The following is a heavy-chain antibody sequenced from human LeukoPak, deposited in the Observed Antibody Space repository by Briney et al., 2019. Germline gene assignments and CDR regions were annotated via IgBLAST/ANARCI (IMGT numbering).Heavy chain of an antibody. CDR1: GFTFSTYG. V-gene: IGHV3-30*02. CDR3: AKGDGWYYFDY. CDR2: IRYYGSAK. J-gene: IGHJ4*02. D-gene: IGHD5-24*01. Sequence: GGSLRLSCAASGFTFSTYGMHWVRQAPGRGLEWVAFIRYYGSAKYYADSVTGRFIISRDNSKNTLSLQMNSLRAEDTAVYYCAKGDGWYYFDYWGQGTLVTVSS.